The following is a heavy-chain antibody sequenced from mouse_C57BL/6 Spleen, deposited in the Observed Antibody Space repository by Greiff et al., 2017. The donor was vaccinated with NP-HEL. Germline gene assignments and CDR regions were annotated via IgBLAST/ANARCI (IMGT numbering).Heavy chain of an antibody. Sequence: VQLQQPGAELVRPGSSVKLSCKASGYTFTSYWMHWVKQRPIQGLEWIGNIDPSDSETHYNQKFKDKDTLPVDKSSSTAYMQLSSLTSEDSAVSYCAREVYSYAMDYWGQGTSVTVSS. CDR2: IDPSDSET. J-gene: IGHJ4*01. CDR3: AREVYSYAMDY. D-gene: IGHD2-3*01. V-gene: IGHV1-52*01. CDR1: GYTFTSYW.